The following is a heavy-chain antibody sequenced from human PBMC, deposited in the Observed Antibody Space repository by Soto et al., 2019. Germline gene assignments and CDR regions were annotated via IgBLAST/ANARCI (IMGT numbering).Heavy chain of an antibody. CDR1: GFAFSSYA. D-gene: IGHD3-16*02. V-gene: IGHV3-23*01. J-gene: IGHJ4*02. CDR2: ISGSTSGT. CDR3: AKDRGFIDPFDY. Sequence: EVQLLESGGGLVQPGGSLRLSCAASGFAFSSYAMSWVRQAPGKGLEWVSSISGSTSGTYYADAVKGRFTISRDNSSNTLYLQMNSLSAEDTAVYSCAKDRGFIDPFDYWGQGALVTVSS.